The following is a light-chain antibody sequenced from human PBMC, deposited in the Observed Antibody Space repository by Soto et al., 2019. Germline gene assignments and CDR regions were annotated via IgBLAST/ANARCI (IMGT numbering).Light chain of an antibody. Sequence: QSVLTQPPSASGSPGQSVTISCTGTSSDVGGYNYVSWYQQHPGKAPKVIIYDVNKRPSGVPDRFSGSKSGNTASLTVSGLQAKDEADYYCTSYAGSNNLLFGGGTKVTVL. CDR1: SSDVGGYNY. CDR2: DVN. J-gene: IGLJ2*01. CDR3: TSYAGSNNLL. V-gene: IGLV2-8*01.